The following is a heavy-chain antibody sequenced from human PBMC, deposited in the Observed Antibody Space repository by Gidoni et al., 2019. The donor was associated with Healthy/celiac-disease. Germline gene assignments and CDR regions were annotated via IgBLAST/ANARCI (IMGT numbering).Heavy chain of an antibody. V-gene: IGHV1-69*06. CDR1: GGTFSSYA. D-gene: IGHD3-16*02. J-gene: IGHJ4*02. CDR2: ISPIFGTA. Sequence: QVQLVQSGAGVQKPGSSVKVSCKASGGTFSSYAISWVRQAPGQGLAWMGGISPIFGTANYAQKFQGRVTITADKSTSTAYMELSSLRSEDTAVYYCARVQLPQDYIWGSYRSPSYYFDYWGQGTLVTVSS. CDR3: ARVQLPQDYIWGSYRSPSYYFDY.